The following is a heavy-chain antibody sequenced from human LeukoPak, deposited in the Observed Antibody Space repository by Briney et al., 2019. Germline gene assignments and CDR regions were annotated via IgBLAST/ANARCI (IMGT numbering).Heavy chain of an antibody. CDR2: VSGSGDTT. V-gene: IGHV3-23*01. J-gene: IGHJ4*02. D-gene: IGHD2-15*01. CDR1: GFTFTNYA. Sequence: PGGSLRLSCAASGFTFTNYAMTWVRKAPGKGLEWVSTVSGSGDTTYYADSVKGRFTVSRDDSKNTLYLQMNSLRAEDTAVYYCAKVRSSSAYSCYNYWGQGTLVTVSS. CDR3: AKVRSSSAYSCYNY.